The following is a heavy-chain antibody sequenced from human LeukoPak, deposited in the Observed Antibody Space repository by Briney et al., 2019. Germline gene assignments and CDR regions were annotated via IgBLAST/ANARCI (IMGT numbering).Heavy chain of an antibody. CDR2: IYTSGST. V-gene: IGHV4-4*09. D-gene: IGHD3-3*01. J-gene: IGHJ5*02. CDR3: ARLNYDFWSGYYPWFDP. Sequence: PSETLSLTCTVSGGSISSYYWSWIRQPPGKGLEWIGYIYTSGSTNYNPSLKSRVTISVDTSKNQFPLKLSSVTAADTAVYYCARLNYDFWSGYYPWFDPWGQGTLVTVSS. CDR1: GGSISSYY.